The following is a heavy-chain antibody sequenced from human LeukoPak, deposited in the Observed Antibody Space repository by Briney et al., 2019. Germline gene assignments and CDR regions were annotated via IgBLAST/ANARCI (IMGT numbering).Heavy chain of an antibody. Sequence: GGSLRLSCAASGFTFSSYAMSWVRQAPGKGLEWVSAISGSGGSTYYADSVKGRFTISRDNSKNTLYLQMNSLRAEDTAVHYCAKDTLLLWFGELPDFDYWGQGTLVTVSS. D-gene: IGHD3-10*01. CDR2: ISGSGGST. V-gene: IGHV3-23*01. CDR3: AKDTLLLWFGELPDFDY. J-gene: IGHJ4*02. CDR1: GFTFSSYA.